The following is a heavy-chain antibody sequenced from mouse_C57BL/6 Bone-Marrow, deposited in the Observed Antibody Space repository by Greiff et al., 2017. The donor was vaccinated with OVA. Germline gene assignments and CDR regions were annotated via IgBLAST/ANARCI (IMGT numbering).Heavy chain of an antibody. CDR1: GYAFSSSW. CDR2: IYPGDGDT. CDR3: ARRGIYDWYFDV. Sequence: LVESGPELVKPGASVKISCKASGYAFSSSWMNWVKQRPGKGLEWIGRIYPGDGDTNYNGKFKGKATLTADKSSSTAYMQLSSLTSEDSAVYFCARRGIYDWYFDVWGTGTTVTVSS. D-gene: IGHD2-3*01. V-gene: IGHV1-82*01. J-gene: IGHJ1*03.